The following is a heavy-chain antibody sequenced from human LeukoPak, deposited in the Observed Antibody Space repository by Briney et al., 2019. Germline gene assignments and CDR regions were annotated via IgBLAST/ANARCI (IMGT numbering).Heavy chain of an antibody. CDR3: VRHSRVVAFDY. CDR2: IYYTENT. J-gene: IGHJ4*02. CDR1: GVSISNHY. D-gene: IGHD2-15*01. V-gene: IGHV4-59*08. Sequence: SETLSLNCTVSGVSISNHYSSWIRHPPGKGLEWIGYIYYTENTNYNPSLKSRVTISEDISNNQVSLRLSSVTAADTAVYYCVRHSRVVAFDYWGQGNLVTVSS.